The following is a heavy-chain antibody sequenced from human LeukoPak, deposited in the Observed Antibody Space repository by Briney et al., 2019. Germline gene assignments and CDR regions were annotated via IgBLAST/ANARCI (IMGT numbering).Heavy chain of an antibody. CDR3: TRDGGYSYGRYFDY. V-gene: IGHV3-49*04. D-gene: IGHD5-18*01. CDR2: IRSKAYGGTT. Sequence: GGSLRLSCTASGFTFGDYAMSWVRQAPGKGLEWVGFIRSKAYGGTTEYAASVKGRFTISRDDSKSIAYLQMNSLKTEDTAVYYCTRDGGYSYGRYFDYWGQGTLVTVSS. J-gene: IGHJ4*02. CDR1: GFTFGDYA.